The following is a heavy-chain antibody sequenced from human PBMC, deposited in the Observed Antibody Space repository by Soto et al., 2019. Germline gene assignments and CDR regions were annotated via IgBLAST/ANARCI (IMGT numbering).Heavy chain of an antibody. CDR3: ARGAASATWFDP. V-gene: IGHV4-4*02. D-gene: IGHD6-13*01. CDR1: GDSISTNNW. CDR2: IFHGGNT. Sequence: PSETLSLTCAVSGDSISTNNWWTWFRQPPGKGLEWIGEIFHGGNTNYNLSLKRRLTISVDKSKNQFSPRLSSVTAADTALYYCARGAASATWFDPWGQGTLVTVSS. J-gene: IGHJ5*02.